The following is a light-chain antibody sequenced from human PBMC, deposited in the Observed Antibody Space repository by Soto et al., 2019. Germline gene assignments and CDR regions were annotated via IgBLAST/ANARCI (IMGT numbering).Light chain of an antibody. V-gene: IGKV1-39*01. CDR3: QQSYLTWT. CDR1: QSISSY. Sequence: DIPMTQSPSSLSASVGDRVTITCRASQSISSYLNWYQQKPGKAPKLLIYAASSLQSGVPSRFSGSGSGTDFTLTISSLQPEDFATYYCQQSYLTWTFGQGTKVEIK. J-gene: IGKJ1*01. CDR2: AAS.